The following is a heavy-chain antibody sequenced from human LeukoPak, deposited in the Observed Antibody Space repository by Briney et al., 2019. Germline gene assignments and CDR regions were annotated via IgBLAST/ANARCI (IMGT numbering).Heavy chain of an antibody. D-gene: IGHD3-10*01. J-gene: IGHJ4*02. V-gene: IGHV5-51*01. CDR3: ARAYYGSGSSIFDY. Sequence: GESLKISCEGSGYSFTSYWIAWVRQMPGKGLEWMGIIYPGDSDTKYSPSFQGQVTISADKSISTAYLQWSSLKASDTAMYYCARAYYGSGSSIFDYWGQGTLVTVSS. CDR2: IYPGDSDT. CDR1: GYSFTSYW.